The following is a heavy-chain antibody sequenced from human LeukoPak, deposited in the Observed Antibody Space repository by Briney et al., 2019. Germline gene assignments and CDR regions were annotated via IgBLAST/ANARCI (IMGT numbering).Heavy chain of an antibody. CDR2: INHSGST. D-gene: IGHD6-6*01. CDR3: ARGSSSYRQFDY. J-gene: IGHJ4*02. V-gene: IGHV4-34*01. CDR1: GGSFSGYY. Sequence: SETLSLTCAVYGGSFSGYYWSWIRQPPGXGLEWIGEINHSGSTNYNPSLKSRVTISVDTSKNQFSLKLSSVTAADTAVYYCARGSSSYRQFDYWGQGTLVTVSS.